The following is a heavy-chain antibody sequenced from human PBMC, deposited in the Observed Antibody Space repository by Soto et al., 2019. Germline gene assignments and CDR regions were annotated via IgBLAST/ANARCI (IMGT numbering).Heavy chain of an antibody. V-gene: IGHV3-23*01. CDR2: ISGGGSST. CDR1: GFTFSNFV. CDR3: AKEGDILTGYALDY. Sequence: PGGSLRLSCAASGFTFSNFVMSWVRQAPGKGLEWVSAISGGGSSTYYADSVKGRFTISRDNSKNTLYLQMNSLRAEDTAVYYCAKEGDILTGYALDYWGQGTLVTVSS. J-gene: IGHJ4*02. D-gene: IGHD3-9*01.